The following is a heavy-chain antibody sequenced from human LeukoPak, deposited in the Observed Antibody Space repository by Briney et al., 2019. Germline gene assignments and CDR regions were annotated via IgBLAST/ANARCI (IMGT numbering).Heavy chain of an antibody. CDR3: ARESPKDAFDI. CDR2: IYYSGST. J-gene: IGHJ3*02. Sequence: SETLSPTCTVSGGSISSYYWSWIRQPPGKGLEWIGYIYYSGSTNYNPSLKSRVTISVDTSKNQFSLKLSSVTAADTAVYYCARESPKDAFDIWGQGTMVTVSS. V-gene: IGHV4-59*12. CDR1: GGSISSYY.